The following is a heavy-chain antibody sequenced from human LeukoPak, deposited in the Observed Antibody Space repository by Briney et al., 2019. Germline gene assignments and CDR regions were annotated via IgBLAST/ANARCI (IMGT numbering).Heavy chain of an antibody. V-gene: IGHV4-39*07. D-gene: IGHD2-15*01. CDR1: GGFISSYY. J-gene: IGHJ4*02. CDR2: IYYSGST. Sequence: PSETLSLTCTVSGGFISSYYWGWIRQPPGKGLEWIGSIYYSGSTYYNPSLKSRVTISVDTSKNQFSLKLSSVTAADTAVYYCARDSPGVSWYDYWGQGTLVTVSS. CDR3: ARDSPGVSWYDY.